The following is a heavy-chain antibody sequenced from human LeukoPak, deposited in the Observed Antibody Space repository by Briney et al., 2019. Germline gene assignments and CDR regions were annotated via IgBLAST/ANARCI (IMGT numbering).Heavy chain of an antibody. CDR3: ARDRVGQQLVGRNYYYYYMDV. V-gene: IGHV4-59*01. CDR2: IYYSGST. J-gene: IGHJ6*03. Sequence: SSETLSLTCTVSGGSISSYYWSWIRQPPGKGLEWIGYIYYSGSTNYNPSLKSRVTISVDTSKNQFSLKLSSVTAADTAVYYCARDRVGQQLVGRNYYYYYMDVWGKGTTVTISS. CDR1: GGSISSYY. D-gene: IGHD6-13*01.